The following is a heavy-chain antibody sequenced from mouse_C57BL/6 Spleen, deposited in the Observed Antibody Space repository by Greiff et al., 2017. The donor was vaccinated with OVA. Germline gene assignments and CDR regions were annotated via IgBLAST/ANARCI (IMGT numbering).Heavy chain of an antibody. CDR1: GYAFSSSW. V-gene: IGHV1-82*01. CDR3: ARWLLRYFDV. CDR2: IYPGDGDT. J-gene: IGHJ1*03. D-gene: IGHD2-3*01. Sequence: QVQLQQSGPELVKPGASVKIPCKASGYAFSSSWMNWVKQRPGKGLEWIGRIYPGDGDTNYNGKFKGKATLTADKSSSTAYMQLSSLTSEDSAVYFCARWLLRYFDVWGTGTTVTVSS.